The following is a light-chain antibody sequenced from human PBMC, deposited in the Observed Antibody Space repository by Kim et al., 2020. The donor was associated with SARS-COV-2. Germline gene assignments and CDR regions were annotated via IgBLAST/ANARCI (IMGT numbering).Light chain of an antibody. J-gene: IGLJ3*02. Sequence: SYELTQPPSVSVSPGQTARITCSGDALAKQYAFWFQQKPGQAPVLVIYNDSDRPSGIHERFSGSSSGTTVTLTISGVQAEDEADYFCQSADSIRTYWVFGGGTKVTVL. CDR2: NDS. CDR1: ALAKQY. V-gene: IGLV3-25*03. CDR3: QSADSIRTYWV.